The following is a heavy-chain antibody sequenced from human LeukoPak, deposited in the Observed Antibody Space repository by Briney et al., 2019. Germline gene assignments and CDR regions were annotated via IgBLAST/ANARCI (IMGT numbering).Heavy chain of an antibody. V-gene: IGHV3-74*01. J-gene: IGHJ4*02. D-gene: IGHD3-22*01. CDR1: GFSFSNYS. CDR2: ISSDGATT. CDR3: ARDDSNGIDY. Sequence: GGSLRLTCAASGFSFSNYSMLWVRQAPGVGLVSVSRISSDGATTIYADSVKGRFTTSRDNAKNTLYLQMNSLRAEDTAVYYCARDDSNGIDYWGQGTLVTVSS.